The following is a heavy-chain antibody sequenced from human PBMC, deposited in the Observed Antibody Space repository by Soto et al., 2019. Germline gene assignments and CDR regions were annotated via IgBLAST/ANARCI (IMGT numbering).Heavy chain of an antibody. CDR1: GDSVSSNSAA. V-gene: IGHV6-1*01. CDR2: TYYRSKWYN. CDR3: ARRRGEWLRFGGYPYYYYGMDV. J-gene: IGHJ6*02. D-gene: IGHD5-12*01. Sequence: SQTLSLTCAISGDSVSSNSAAWNWIRQSPSRGLERLGRTYYRSKWYNDYAVSVKSRITINPDTSKNQFSLQLNSVTPEDTAVYYCARRRGEWLRFGGYPYYYYGMDVWGQGTTVTVSS.